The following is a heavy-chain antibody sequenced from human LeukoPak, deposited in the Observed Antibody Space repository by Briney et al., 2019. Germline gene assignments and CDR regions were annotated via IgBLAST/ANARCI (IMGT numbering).Heavy chain of an antibody. Sequence: PGESLKISCKASGYTFTTYWIGWVRQMPGKGLEWMGIIYPGDSDTTYSPSFQGQVTISADKSTTTASLQWSSLKASDTAMYYCARRGTAMDFDYWGQGTLVTVSS. J-gene: IGHJ4*02. V-gene: IGHV5-51*01. CDR2: IYPGDSDT. CDR1: GYTFTTYW. D-gene: IGHD5-18*01. CDR3: ARRGTAMDFDY.